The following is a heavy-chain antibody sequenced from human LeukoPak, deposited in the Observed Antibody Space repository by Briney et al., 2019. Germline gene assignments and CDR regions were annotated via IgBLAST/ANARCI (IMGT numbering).Heavy chain of an antibody. J-gene: IGHJ4*02. CDR3: ARRYGSGSSPTLGY. CDR1: GNSFTSYW. CDR2: IYPGESDT. D-gene: IGHD3-10*01. V-gene: IGHV5-51*01. Sequence: GESLKISCKGAGNSFTSYWLGWVRQMPGKGLEWMGIIYPGESDTRYSPSFQGQVTISADKHISTAYLQWSSLKASDTALYYCARRYGSGSSPTLGYWGQGTLVTVSS.